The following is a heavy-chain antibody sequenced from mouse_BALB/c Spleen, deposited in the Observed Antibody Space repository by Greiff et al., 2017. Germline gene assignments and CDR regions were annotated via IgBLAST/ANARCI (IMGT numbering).Heavy chain of an antibody. J-gene: IGHJ3*01. CDR1: GYTFSSYW. V-gene: IGHV1-9*01. CDR3: ARSLPLLRSFAY. Sequence: QVQLKQSGAELMKPGASVKISCKATGYTFSSYWIEWVKQRPGHGLEWIGEILPGSGSTNYNEKFKGKATFTADTSSNTAYMQLSSLTSEDSAVYYCARSLPLLRSFAYWGQGTLVTVSA. CDR2: ILPGSGST. D-gene: IGHD1-1*01.